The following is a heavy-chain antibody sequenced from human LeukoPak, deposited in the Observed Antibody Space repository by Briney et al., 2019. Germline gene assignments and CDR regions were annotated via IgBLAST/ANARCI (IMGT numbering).Heavy chain of an antibody. Sequence: GRSLRLSCAASGFTFDDYAMHWVRQAPGKGLEWVSGISWNSGSIGYADSVKGRFTISRDNAKNSLYLQMNSLRAEDTALYYCAKGHYSNYNFDYWGQGTLVTVSS. CDR2: ISWNSGSI. V-gene: IGHV3-9*01. CDR3: AKGHYSNYNFDY. CDR1: GFTFDDYA. J-gene: IGHJ4*02. D-gene: IGHD4-4*01.